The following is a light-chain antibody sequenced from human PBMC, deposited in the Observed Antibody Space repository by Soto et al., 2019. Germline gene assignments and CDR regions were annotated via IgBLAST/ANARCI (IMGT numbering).Light chain of an antibody. J-gene: IGLJ2*01. CDR1: SSDVGGYNL. Sequence: QSVLTQPASVSGSPGQSITISCTGTSSDVGGYNLVSWYQQHPGKTPKLMIYEGSKRPSGVSNRFSGSKSGNTASLTISGLQAEDEADYYCCSYVGSSTLLFGGGTKLTVL. CDR3: CSYVGSSTLL. CDR2: EGS. V-gene: IGLV2-23*01.